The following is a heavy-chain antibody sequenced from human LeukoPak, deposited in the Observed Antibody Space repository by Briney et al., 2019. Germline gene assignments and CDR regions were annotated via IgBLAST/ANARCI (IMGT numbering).Heavy chain of an antibody. J-gene: IGHJ4*02. CDR1: GFTFSNYW. CDR2: INSDGNST. Sequence: GGSLRLSCAASGFTFSNYWMHWVRQAPGKGLVWVSRINSDGNSTSYADSVKGRFTISRDNAKNTLYLQINSLRAEATAVYYCARDWSYDFWSGYYMEDWGQGTLVTVPS. V-gene: IGHV3-74*01. D-gene: IGHD3-3*01. CDR3: ARDWSYDFWSGYYMED.